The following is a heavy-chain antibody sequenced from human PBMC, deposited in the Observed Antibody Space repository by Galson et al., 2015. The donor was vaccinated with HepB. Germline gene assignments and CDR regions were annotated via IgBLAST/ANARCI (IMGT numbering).Heavy chain of an antibody. CDR3: ARDRLRDYYDSSGYYRFDY. CDR1: GYTFTSYA. D-gene: IGHD3-22*01. Sequence: SVKVSCKASGYTFTSYAMHWVRQAPGQRLEWMGWINAGNGNTKYSQRFQGRVTITRDTSASTAYMELSSLRSEDTAVYYCARDRLRDYYDSSGYYRFDYWGQGTLVTVSS. V-gene: IGHV1-3*01. CDR2: INAGNGNT. J-gene: IGHJ4*02.